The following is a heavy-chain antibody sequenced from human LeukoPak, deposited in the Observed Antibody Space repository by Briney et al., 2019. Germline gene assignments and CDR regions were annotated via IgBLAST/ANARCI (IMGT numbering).Heavy chain of an antibody. D-gene: IGHD6-13*01. CDR2: ISSSGSTI. Sequence: GGSLRLSCAASGFTFSSYGMHWVRQAPGKGLEWVSYISSSGSTIYYADSVKGRFTISRDNAKNSLYLQMNSLRAEDTAVYYCARDRSPSHSSRLTFDIWGQGTMVTVSS. CDR3: ARDRSPSHSSRLTFDI. J-gene: IGHJ3*02. CDR1: GFTFSSYG. V-gene: IGHV3-48*04.